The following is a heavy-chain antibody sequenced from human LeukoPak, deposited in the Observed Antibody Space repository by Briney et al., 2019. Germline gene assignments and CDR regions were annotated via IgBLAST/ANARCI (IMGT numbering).Heavy chain of an antibody. CDR2: ISSSGSTI. Sequence: PGGSLRLSCAASGFTFSDYYMSWIPHAPGKGLEWVSYISSSGSTISYADSVKGRFTISRDNATNSLYLQMSSLRAEDTGVYYCARDGGSWYEDDAFDIWGQGTMVTVSS. J-gene: IGHJ3*02. CDR1: GFTFSDYY. CDR3: ARDGGSWYEDDAFDI. D-gene: IGHD6-13*01. V-gene: IGHV3-11*01.